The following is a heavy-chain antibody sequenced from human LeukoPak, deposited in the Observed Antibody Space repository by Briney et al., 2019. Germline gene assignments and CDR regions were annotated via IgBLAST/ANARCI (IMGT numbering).Heavy chain of an antibody. V-gene: IGHV3-23*01. CDR3: AKHNWNYPTYDMDV. J-gene: IGHJ6*02. Sequence: GGSLRLSCAASGFTFSSYAMSWVRQAPGKGLEWVSAISGSGGSTYYADSVKGRFTISRDNSKNTLYLQMNSLRAEDTAVYYCAKHNWNYPTYDMDVWGQGTTVTVSS. CDR1: GFTFSSYA. CDR2: ISGSGGST. D-gene: IGHD1-7*01.